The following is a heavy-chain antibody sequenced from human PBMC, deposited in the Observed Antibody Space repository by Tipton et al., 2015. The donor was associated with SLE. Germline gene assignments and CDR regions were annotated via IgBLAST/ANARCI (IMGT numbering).Heavy chain of an antibody. J-gene: IGHJ4*02. CDR3: ARDQSRLLGY. D-gene: IGHD6-25*01. V-gene: IGHV3-11*01. CDR2: ITNSGDDT. CDR1: GFKFSDYY. Sequence: SLRLSCAASGFKFSDYYMSWIRQAPGKGLEWASYITNSGDDTWYADSMKGRFTISRDNAKNSLYLNMNSLRAEDTGVYFCARDQSRLLGYWGQGTLVTVSS.